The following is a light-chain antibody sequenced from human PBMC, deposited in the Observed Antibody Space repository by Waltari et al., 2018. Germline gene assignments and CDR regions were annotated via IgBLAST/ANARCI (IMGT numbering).Light chain of an antibody. CDR1: QSVSSY. J-gene: IGKJ4*01. Sequence: EIVLTQSPTTLSLSPGERATLSCRASQSVSSYLAWYQQKPGQAPRLLIYDASNRATGIPARVSGSGSGTDFTPTISSREPEDFAVYYCQQRSNWPPLTFGGGTKVEIK. V-gene: IGKV3-11*01. CDR3: QQRSNWPPLT. CDR2: DAS.